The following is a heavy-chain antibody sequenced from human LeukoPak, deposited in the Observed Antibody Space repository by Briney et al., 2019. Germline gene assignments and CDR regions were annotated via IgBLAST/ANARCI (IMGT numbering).Heavy chain of an antibody. CDR3: ARDVGTTGRYTFDY. J-gene: IGHJ4*02. Sequence: SQTLSLTSAHPGDRASINNGASNSTKHSPSSCLEWHGMTDYRTKWYDDNATSLQGRISISPDTSKNQFSLHLYSVTPEDTAVYYCARDVGTTGRYTFDYWGQGILVTVSS. CDR1: GDRASINNGA. D-gene: IGHD1-14*01. CDR2: TDYRTKWYD. V-gene: IGHV6-1*01.